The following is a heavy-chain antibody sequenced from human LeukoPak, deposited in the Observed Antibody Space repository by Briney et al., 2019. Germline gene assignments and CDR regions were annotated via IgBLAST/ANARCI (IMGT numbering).Heavy chain of an antibody. V-gene: IGHV1-18*01. Sequence: EASVKVSCKASGYTFTSYGISWVRQAPGQGLEWMGWISAYNGNTNYAQKLQGRVTMTTDTSTSTAYMELRSLRSDDTAVYYCARDSPTVYDSSGYYSNWGQGTLVTVSS. CDR1: GYTFTSYG. D-gene: IGHD3-22*01. J-gene: IGHJ4*02. CDR2: ISAYNGNT. CDR3: ARDSPTVYDSSGYYSN.